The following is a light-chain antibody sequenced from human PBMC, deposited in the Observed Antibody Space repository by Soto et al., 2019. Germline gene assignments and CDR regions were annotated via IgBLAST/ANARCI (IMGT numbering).Light chain of an antibody. CDR1: ISNIGSNF. J-gene: IGLJ2*01. V-gene: IGLV1-47*01. CDR3: AAWDDSLSGVV. CDR2: RNN. Sequence: QSVLTQPPSASGTPGQRVTISCAGSISNIGSNFIYWYQQLPGTAPKLLIYRNNERPSGVPDRFSGSKSGTSASLAISGLLSEDEADYHCAAWDDSLSGVVFGVGTKLTVL.